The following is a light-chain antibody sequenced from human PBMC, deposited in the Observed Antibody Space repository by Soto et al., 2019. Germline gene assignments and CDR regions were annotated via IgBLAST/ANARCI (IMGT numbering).Light chain of an antibody. J-gene: IGKJ2*01. CDR1: QSVSSS. CDR3: QQYNNWPPNT. CDR2: GAS. Sequence: EIVMTQSPGTLSVSPGERATLSCRASQSVSSSLAWYQQRPGQAPRLLIYGASTSATGVPARFSGSGSGTELTLTITSLQSEDYAVYYCQQYNNWPPNTFGQGTKLQIK. V-gene: IGKV3-15*01.